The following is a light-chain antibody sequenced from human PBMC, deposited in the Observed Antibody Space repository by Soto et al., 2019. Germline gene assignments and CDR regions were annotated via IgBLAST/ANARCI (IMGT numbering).Light chain of an antibody. J-gene: IGKJ1*01. CDR1: QSISGT. Sequence: EIGLTQSPATLSLSPGERTTLSSRASQSISGTLAWYQQKPGQAPRLLIYGASTRATSFPARFSGSGSGTDFTLTISSLQSEDFAVYYCQQYNNWPWTFGQGTKVDIK. V-gene: IGKV3-15*01. CDR2: GAS. CDR3: QQYNNWPWT.